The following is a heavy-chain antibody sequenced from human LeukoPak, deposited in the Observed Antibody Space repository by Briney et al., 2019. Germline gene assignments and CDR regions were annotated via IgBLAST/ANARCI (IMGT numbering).Heavy chain of an antibody. CDR3: ASYRIAARPPLLPYMDV. D-gene: IGHD6-6*01. CDR1: GGSISSSSYY. J-gene: IGHJ6*03. Sequence: SETLSLTCTVSGGSISSSSYYWGWIRQPPGKGLEWIGSIYNSGSTYYNPSLKSRVTISVDTSKNQFSLKLSSVTAADTAVYYCASYRIAARPPLLPYMDVWGKGTTVTVSS. V-gene: IGHV4-39*07. CDR2: IYNSGST.